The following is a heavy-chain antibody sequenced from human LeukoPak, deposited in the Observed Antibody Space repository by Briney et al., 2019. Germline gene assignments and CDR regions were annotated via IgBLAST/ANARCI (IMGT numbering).Heavy chain of an antibody. CDR3: ARPLYSSGTTEDDY. CDR1: GYTFTGYY. Sequence: GASVKVSCKASGYTFTGYYMHWVRQAPGQGLEWMGWINPNSGGTNYAQKFQGRVTMTRDTSISTAYMELSRLRSDDTAVYYCARPLYSSGTTEDDYWGQGTLVTVSS. V-gene: IGHV1-2*02. J-gene: IGHJ4*02. D-gene: IGHD6-19*01. CDR2: INPNSGGT.